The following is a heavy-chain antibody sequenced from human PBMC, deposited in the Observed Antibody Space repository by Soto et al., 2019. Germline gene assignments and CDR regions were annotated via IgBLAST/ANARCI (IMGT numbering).Heavy chain of an antibody. CDR3: ARGPDYYGSGSRREFWFDP. CDR1: GYTFTSYD. V-gene: IGHV1-8*01. CDR2: MNPNSGNT. Sequence: GASVKVSCKASGYTFTSYDINCVRQATGQGLEWMGWMNPNSGNTGYAQKFQGRVTMTRNTSISTAYMELSSLRSEDTAVYYCARGPDYYGSGSRREFWFDPWGQGTLVTVSS. J-gene: IGHJ5*02. D-gene: IGHD3-10*01.